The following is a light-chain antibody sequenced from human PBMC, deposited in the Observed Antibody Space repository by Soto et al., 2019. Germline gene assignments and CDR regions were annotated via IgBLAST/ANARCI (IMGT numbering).Light chain of an antibody. J-gene: IGLJ1*01. Sequence: QSVLTQPASVSGSPGQSIAISCTGTSRDVGAYNSVSWYQQHPGKVPKLLIYDVNIRPSEISTRFSGSKSGNTASLTISGLQAEDEADYYCSSYTTSGNYVFGTGTKVTVL. CDR1: SRDVGAYNS. CDR3: SSYTTSGNYV. CDR2: DVN. V-gene: IGLV2-14*01.